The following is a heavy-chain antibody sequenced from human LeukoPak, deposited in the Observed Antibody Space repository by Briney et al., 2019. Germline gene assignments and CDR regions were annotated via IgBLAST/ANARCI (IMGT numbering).Heavy chain of an antibody. CDR1: GGSISSSSYY. Sequence: SETLSLTCTVSGGSISSSSYYWGWLRQPPGKGLEWIGSIYYSGSTYYNPSLKSRVTISVDTSKNQFSLKLSSVTAADTAVYYCARRIVADYYDSSGFDYWGQGTLVTVSS. CDR3: ARRIVADYYDSSGFDY. CDR2: IYYSGST. D-gene: IGHD3-22*01. V-gene: IGHV4-39*07. J-gene: IGHJ4*02.